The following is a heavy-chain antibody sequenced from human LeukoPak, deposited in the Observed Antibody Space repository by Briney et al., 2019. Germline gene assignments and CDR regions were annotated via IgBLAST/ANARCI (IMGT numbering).Heavy chain of an antibody. V-gene: IGHV3-7*01. CDR1: GFTFSSYW. CDR2: IKQAGSEK. D-gene: IGHD2-21*01. J-gene: IGHJ4*02. Sequence: PGGSLRLSCAASGFTFSSYWMSWVRQAPGQGLEWVANIKQAGSEKYYVDSVKGRFTISRDNAKNSLFLQMNSLRVEDTAVYYCARVPGGADFDYWGQGTLVTVSS. CDR3: ARVPGGADFDY.